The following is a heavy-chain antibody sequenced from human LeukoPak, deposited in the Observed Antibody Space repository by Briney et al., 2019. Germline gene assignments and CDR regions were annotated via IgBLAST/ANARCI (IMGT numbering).Heavy chain of an antibody. D-gene: IGHD3-9*01. J-gene: IGHJ5*02. V-gene: IGHV4-34*01. CDR1: GGSFSGYY. Sequence: SETLSLTCAVYGGSFSGYYWSWIRQPPGKGLEWIGEINHSGSTNYNPSLKSRVTISVDTSKNQFSLKLSSVTAADTAVYYCASGYYDILPHNWFDPWGQGTLVTVSS. CDR2: INHSGST. CDR3: ASGYYDILPHNWFDP.